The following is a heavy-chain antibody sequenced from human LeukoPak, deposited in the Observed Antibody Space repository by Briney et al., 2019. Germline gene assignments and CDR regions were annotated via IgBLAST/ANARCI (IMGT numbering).Heavy chain of an antibody. V-gene: IGHV4-59*01. CDR3: ARGSNYYDSTMDY. D-gene: IGHD3-22*01. CDR1: GGSISSYF. J-gene: IGHJ4*02. CDR2: IYYSGST. Sequence: SETLSLTCTVSGGSISSYFWSWIRQPPGKGLKWIGYIYYSGSTNYDPSLKSRVTISVDTSKNQFSLRLSSVTAADTAVYYCARGSNYYDSTMDYWGQGTLVTVSS.